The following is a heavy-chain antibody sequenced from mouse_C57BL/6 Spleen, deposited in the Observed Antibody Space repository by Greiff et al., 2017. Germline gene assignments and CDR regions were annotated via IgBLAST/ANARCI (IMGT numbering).Heavy chain of an antibody. V-gene: IGHV5-6*01. CDR2: ISSGGSYT. D-gene: IGHD1-1*01. CDR3: ARHDGSSYYFDY. CDR1: GFTFSSYG. Sequence: EVKLMESGGDLVKPGGSLKLSCAASGFTFSSYGMSWVRQTPDKRLEWVATISSGGSYTYYPDSVKGRFTFSRDNAKNTLYLQMSSLKSEDTAMYYCARHDGSSYYFDYWGQGTTLTVSS. J-gene: IGHJ2*01.